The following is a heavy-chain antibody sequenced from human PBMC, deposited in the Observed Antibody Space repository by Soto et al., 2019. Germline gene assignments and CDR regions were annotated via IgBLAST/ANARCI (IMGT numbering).Heavy chain of an antibody. CDR2: IYYSGST. J-gene: IGHJ5*02. CDR1: GGSISSYY. CDR3: ARAHPFYDFIMGHRFDP. V-gene: IGHV4-59*01. D-gene: IGHD3-16*01. Sequence: QVQLQESGPGLVKPSETLSLTCTVSGGSISSYYWSWIRQPPGKGLEWIGYIYYSGSTNYNPSLNSRVTMSVDTSKNQFPLKLSSVTAADTAVYYCARAHPFYDFIMGHRFDPWGQGTLVTVSS.